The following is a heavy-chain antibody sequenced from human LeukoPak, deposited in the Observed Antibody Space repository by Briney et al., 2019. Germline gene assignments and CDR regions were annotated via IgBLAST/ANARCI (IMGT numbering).Heavy chain of an antibody. V-gene: IGHV4-34*01. Sequence: SETLSLTCAVYGGSFSGYYWSWIRQPPGKGLEWIGEINHSGSTNYNPSLKGRVTISVDTSKNQFSLKLSSVTAADTAVYYCARVSPSTSLDYWGQGTLVTVSS. CDR3: ARVSPSTSLDY. D-gene: IGHD2-2*01. CDR1: GGSFSGYY. J-gene: IGHJ4*02. CDR2: INHSGST.